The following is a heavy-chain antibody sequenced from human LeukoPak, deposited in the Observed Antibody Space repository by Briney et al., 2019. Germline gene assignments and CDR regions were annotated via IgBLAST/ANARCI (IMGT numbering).Heavy chain of an antibody. D-gene: IGHD2-2*01. J-gene: IGHJ4*02. Sequence: GGSLRLSCAASGFTFSNYGMTWVRQAPGKGLEWVSTIFGRNGDTYYTDSVKGRFTISRDNTKNSLYVQMNSLRAEDTAVYYCARSRGYCSSTTCSGLDYWGQGTLVTVSS. V-gene: IGHV3-21*01. CDR2: IFGRNGDT. CDR1: GFTFSNYG. CDR3: ARSRGYCSSTTCSGLDY.